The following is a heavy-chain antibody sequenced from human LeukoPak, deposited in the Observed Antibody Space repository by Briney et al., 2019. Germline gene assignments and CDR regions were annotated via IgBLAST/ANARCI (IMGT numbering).Heavy chain of an antibody. D-gene: IGHD1-26*01. V-gene: IGHV3-30*02. CDR3: TKSHLPNSYSGTYYCDY. J-gene: IGHJ4*02. CDR2: IRYDETKT. Sequence: GGSLRLSCAASGFTFSSYGMHWVRQAPAKGLEWLAFIRYDETKTFYGDSVKGRFTISRDNSKNTLYLQMNSLRAEDTAVYYCTKSHLPNSYSGTYYCDYWGQGTQVTVSS. CDR1: GFTFSSYG.